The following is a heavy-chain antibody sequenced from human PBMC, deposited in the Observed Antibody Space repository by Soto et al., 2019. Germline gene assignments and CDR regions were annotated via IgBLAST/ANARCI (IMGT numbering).Heavy chain of an antibody. Sequence: SETLSVTCRVSGGSVGSGGYYWSWIRQPPGKGLEWIGYTLYSGRPIYNPSLQSLQSRVTISVDTSRNQFSLRLTSVTAADTALYYCARHDFYHRTFDIWGQGTLVTVSS. CDR3: ARHDFYHRTFDI. CDR2: TLYSGRP. V-gene: IGHV4-61*08. D-gene: IGHD3-3*01. CDR1: GGSVGSGGYY. J-gene: IGHJ3*02.